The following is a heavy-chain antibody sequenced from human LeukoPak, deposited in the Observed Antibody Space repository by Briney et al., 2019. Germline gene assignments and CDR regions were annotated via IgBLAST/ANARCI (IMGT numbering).Heavy chain of an antibody. CDR2: IYYSGST. D-gene: IGHD3-3*02. V-gene: IGHV4-31*03. CDR1: GGSISGYY. J-gene: IGHJ4*02. Sequence: SETLSLTCTVSGGSISGYYWSWIRQHPGKGLEWIGYIYYSGSTYYNPSLKSRVTISVDASKNQFYLKVSSVTAADTAVYYCARAPGDGIRRMFDYWGQGTLVTVSS. CDR3: ARAPGDGIRRMFDY.